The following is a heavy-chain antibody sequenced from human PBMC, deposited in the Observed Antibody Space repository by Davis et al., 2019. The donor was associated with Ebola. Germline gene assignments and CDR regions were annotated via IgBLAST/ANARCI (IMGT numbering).Heavy chain of an antibody. CDR3: ARQNIVVVTAIPYYYYGMDV. J-gene: IGHJ6*02. CDR1: GFTFSSYS. Sequence: GKSLKISCAASGFTFSSYSMNWVRQAPGKGLEWVSSISSSSSYIYYADSVKGRFTISRDNAKNSLYLQMNSLRAEDTAVYYCARQNIVVVTAIPYYYYGMDVWGQGTTVTVSS. V-gene: IGHV3-21*01. CDR2: ISSSSSYI. D-gene: IGHD2-21*02.